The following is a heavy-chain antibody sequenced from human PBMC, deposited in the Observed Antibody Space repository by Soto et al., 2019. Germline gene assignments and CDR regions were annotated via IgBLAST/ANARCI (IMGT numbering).Heavy chain of an antibody. CDR2: INAGNGNT. J-gene: IGHJ5*02. V-gene: IGHV1-3*01. Sequence: ASVKVSCKASGYTLTSYAMHWVRQAPGQRLEWMGWINAGNGNTKYSQKFQGRVTITRDTSASTAYMELSSLRSEDTAVYYCARVSVIVNWFDPWGQGTLVTVSS. D-gene: IGHD2-15*01. CDR3: ARVSVIVNWFDP. CDR1: GYTLTSYA.